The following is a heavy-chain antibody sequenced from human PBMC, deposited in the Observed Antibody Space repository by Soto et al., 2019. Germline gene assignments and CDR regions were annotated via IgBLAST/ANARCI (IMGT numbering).Heavy chain of an antibody. CDR3: AREVGATRSYYFDS. D-gene: IGHD1-26*01. CDR1: GFTFSSYA. J-gene: IGHJ4*02. Sequence: QVQLVESGGGVVQPGRSLRLSCAASGFTFSSYAMHWVRQAPGKGLEWVADISYDGSNKYYADSVKGRFTISRDNSKNTLYLQMNSLRAEDTAVYYCAREVGATRSYYFDSWGQGTLVTVSS. CDR2: ISYDGSNK. V-gene: IGHV3-30-3*01.